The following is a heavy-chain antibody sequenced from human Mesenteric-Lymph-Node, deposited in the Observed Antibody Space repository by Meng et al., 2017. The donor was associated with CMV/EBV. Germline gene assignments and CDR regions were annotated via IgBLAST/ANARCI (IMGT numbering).Heavy chain of an antibody. J-gene: IGHJ4*02. CDR1: ISSGGYY. D-gene: IGHD2-15*01. Sequence: ISSGGYYWSWIRQHPGNGLEWIGYIYYSGSTYYNPSLKSRVTISVDTSKNQFPLKLSSVTAADTAVYYCARDHGSRYCSGGSCQGIDYWGQGTLVTVSS. CDR3: ARDHGSRYCSGGSCQGIDY. CDR2: IYYSGST. V-gene: IGHV4-31*02.